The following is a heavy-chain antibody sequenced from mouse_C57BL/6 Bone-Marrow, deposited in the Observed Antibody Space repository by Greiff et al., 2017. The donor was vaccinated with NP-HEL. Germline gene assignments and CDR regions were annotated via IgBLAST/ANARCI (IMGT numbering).Heavy chain of an antibody. CDR3: ARKMAYYSKKAWFAY. D-gene: IGHD2-5*01. V-gene: IGHV1-50*01. Sequence: QVQLKQPGAELVKPGASVKLSCKASGYTFTSYWMQWVKQRPGQGLEWIGEIDPSDSYTNYNQKFKGKATLTVDTSSSTAYMQLSSLTSEDSAVYYCARKMAYYSKKAWFAYWGQGTLVTVSA. J-gene: IGHJ3*01. CDR2: IDPSDSYT. CDR1: GYTFTSYW.